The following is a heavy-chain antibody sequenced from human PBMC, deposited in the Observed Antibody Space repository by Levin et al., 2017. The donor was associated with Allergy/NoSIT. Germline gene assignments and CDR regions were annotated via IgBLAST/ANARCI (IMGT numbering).Heavy chain of an antibody. CDR1: GGTFSSYA. J-gene: IGHJ6*02. D-gene: IGHD3-10*01. CDR3: ARRHYYGSGSYYGPYYYGMDV. V-gene: IGHV1-69*06. Sequence: KISCKASGGTFSSYAISWVRQAPGQGLEWMGGIIPIFGTANYAQKFQGRVTITADKSTSTAYMELSSLRSEDTAVYYCARRHYYGSGSYYGPYYYGMDVWGQGTTVTVSS. CDR2: IIPIFGTA.